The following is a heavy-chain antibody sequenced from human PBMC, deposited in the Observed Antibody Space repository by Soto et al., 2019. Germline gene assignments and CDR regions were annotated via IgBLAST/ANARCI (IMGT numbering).Heavy chain of an antibody. D-gene: IGHD3-10*01. CDR3: ARGQIGRLRGLDY. CDR2: INPSGGSA. Sequence: QVQLVQSGAEVKNAGASVKVSCKASGNTFNTDYMHWVRQAPGQGLEWMGIINPSGGSASYAQKFQGRVTMTRDTSTSTVYMELSSLRSDDTAVYYCARGQIGRLRGLDYWGQGTLLTVSS. CDR1: GNTFNTDY. J-gene: IGHJ4*02. V-gene: IGHV1-46*02.